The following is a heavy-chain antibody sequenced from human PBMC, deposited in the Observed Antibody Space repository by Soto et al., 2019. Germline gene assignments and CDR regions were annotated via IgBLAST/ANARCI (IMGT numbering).Heavy chain of an antibody. J-gene: IGHJ4*02. Sequence: TLSLTCTVSGVSISSGGYYWGGIRQHPGQGREGLGSIDCSRRTYANPALNSLVTISVDTSKNQFSLKLSFVTAADTAVYYCARGNELVVNYWGQGTLVTVSS. CDR2: IDCSRRT. CDR1: GVSISSGGYY. D-gene: IGHD1-1*01. V-gene: IGHV4-31*01. CDR3: ARGNELVVNY.